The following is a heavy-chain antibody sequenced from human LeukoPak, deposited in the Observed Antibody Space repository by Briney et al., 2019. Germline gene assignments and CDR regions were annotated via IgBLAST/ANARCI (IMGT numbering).Heavy chain of an antibody. CDR1: GFTFGDYA. D-gene: IGHD6-19*01. J-gene: IGHJ4*02. V-gene: IGHV3-49*03. Sequence: GGSLRLSCTASGFTFGDYAMSWFHQAPGKGLEWVGFIRSKAYGGTTEYAASVKGRFTISRDDSKSIAYLQMNSLKTEDTAVYYCTRAEYSSGWYVRYYFDYWGQGTLVTVSS. CDR3: TRAEYSSGWYVRYYFDY. CDR2: IRSKAYGGTT.